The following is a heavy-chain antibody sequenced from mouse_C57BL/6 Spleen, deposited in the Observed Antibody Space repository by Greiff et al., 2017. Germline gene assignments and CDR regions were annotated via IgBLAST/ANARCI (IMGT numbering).Heavy chain of an antibody. J-gene: IGHJ3*01. D-gene: IGHD3-3*01. CDR3: AKGGTGFAY. CDR2: IWGDGST. V-gene: IGHV2-3*01. CDR1: GFSLTSYG. Sequence: QVQLQQSGPGLVAPSQSLSITCAVSGFSLTSYGVSWVRQPPGKGLEWLGVIWGDGSTNYHSALISRRSISKDNPKSQIFLKLNRLRTVYTSTYYGAKGGTGFAYWGQGTLVTVSA.